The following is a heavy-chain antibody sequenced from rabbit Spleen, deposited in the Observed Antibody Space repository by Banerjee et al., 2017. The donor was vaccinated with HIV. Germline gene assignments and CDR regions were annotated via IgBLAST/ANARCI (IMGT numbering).Heavy chain of an antibody. CDR1: GFSFSSSYY. V-gene: IGHV1S40*01. D-gene: IGHD1-1*01. J-gene: IGHJ4*01. CDR3: ARSLYTYTAGYFGDAFNL. CDR2: IYGGDSGST. Sequence: QSLEESGGDLVKPGASLTLTCTASGFSFSSSYYMCWVRRAPGKGLECIACIYGGDSGSTWYASWAKGRFTISKTSSTTVTLQMTSLTAADTATYFCARSLYTYTAGYFGDAFNLWGQGTLVTVS.